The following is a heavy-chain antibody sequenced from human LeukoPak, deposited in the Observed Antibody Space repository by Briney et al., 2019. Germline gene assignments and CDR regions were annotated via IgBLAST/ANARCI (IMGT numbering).Heavy chain of an antibody. J-gene: IGHJ4*02. V-gene: IGHV4-31*03. Sequence: SETLSLTCTVSGGSISSGGYYWSWIRQHPGTGLEWIGYIYYSGSTYYNPSLKSRVTISVDTSKNQFSLKLSSVTAADTAVYYCARESGSYYFDYWGQGTLVTVSS. CDR3: ARESGSYYFDY. CDR2: IYYSGST. CDR1: GGSISSGGYY. D-gene: IGHD1-26*01.